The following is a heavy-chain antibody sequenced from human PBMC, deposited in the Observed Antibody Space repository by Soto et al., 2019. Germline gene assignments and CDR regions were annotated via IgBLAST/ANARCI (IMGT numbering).Heavy chain of an antibody. CDR2: IIPMFGIA. J-gene: IGHJ3*01. CDR3: ARGGTSGWLKGAYDV. Sequence: QVQLVQSGAEVKKPGSSVKVSCRASGGTLNKHAITWVRRAPGLGLEWLGGIIPMFGIANYPHKFQGRVTITAADSTNTSNMELNSLTSDDTAVYYCARGGTSGWLKGAYDVWGKGKMVTVSS. CDR1: GGTLNKHA. D-gene: IGHD6-19*01. V-gene: IGHV1-69*01.